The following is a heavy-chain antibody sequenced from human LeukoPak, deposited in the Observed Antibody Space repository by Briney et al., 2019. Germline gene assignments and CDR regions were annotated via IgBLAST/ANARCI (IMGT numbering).Heavy chain of an antibody. CDR1: GYTFTSYA. CDR3: AREGEGVYYFDY. CDR2: INAGNGNT. V-gene: IGHV1-3*01. Sequence: ASVKVSCKASGYTFTSYAMHWVRQAPGQRLEWMGWINAGNGNTKYSQKFQGRVSITRDTSASTAYMELCSLRSEDTAVYYCAREGEGVYYFDYWGQGTLVTVSS. D-gene: IGHD3-16*01. J-gene: IGHJ4*02.